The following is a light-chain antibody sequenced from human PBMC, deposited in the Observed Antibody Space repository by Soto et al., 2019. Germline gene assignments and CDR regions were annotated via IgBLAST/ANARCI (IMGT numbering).Light chain of an antibody. CDR3: HQYYSSPLT. CDR2: GAS. CDR1: QSVSSN. J-gene: IGKJ3*01. V-gene: IGKV3-15*01. Sequence: EIVMTQSPATLSVSPGERATLSCRASQSVSSNLAWYQQKPGQAPRLLIYGASTRATGIPARFSGSGSGTEFTLTISSLQSEDFAVYYCHQYYSSPLTFGPGTKVDIK.